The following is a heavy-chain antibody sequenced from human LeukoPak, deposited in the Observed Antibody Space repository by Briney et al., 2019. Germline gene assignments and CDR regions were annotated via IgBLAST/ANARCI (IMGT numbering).Heavy chain of an antibody. V-gene: IGHV4-34*01. J-gene: IGHJ3*02. D-gene: IGHD4-17*01. Sequence: PSETLSLTCAVYGGSFSGYYWNWIRQPPGKGLEWIGEINHSGSTNYNPSLKSRVTISVDTSKNQFSLKLSSVTAADTAVYYCARGWGTVTTDADPTHPPDAFDIWGQGTMATVSS. CDR1: GGSFSGYY. CDR3: ARGWGTVTTDADPTHPPDAFDI. CDR2: INHSGST.